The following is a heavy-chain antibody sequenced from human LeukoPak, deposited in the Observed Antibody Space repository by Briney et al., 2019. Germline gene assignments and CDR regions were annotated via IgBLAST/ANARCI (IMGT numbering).Heavy chain of an antibody. CDR3: ARVVTIFGVVTNDAFDI. CDR2: IYYSGST. J-gene: IGHJ3*02. Sequence: SETLSLTCAVSGGSISSGGYSWSWIRQPPGKGLEWIGYIYYSGSTYYNPSLKSRVTISVDTSKNQFSLKLSSVTAADTAVYYCARVVTIFGVVTNDAFDIWGQGTMVTVSS. D-gene: IGHD3-3*01. V-gene: IGHV4-30-4*07. CDR1: GGSISSGGYS.